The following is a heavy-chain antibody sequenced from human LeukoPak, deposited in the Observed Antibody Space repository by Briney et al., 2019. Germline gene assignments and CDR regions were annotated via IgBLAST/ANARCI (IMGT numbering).Heavy chain of an antibody. V-gene: IGHV4-4*02. CDR2: IYHSGAT. J-gene: IGHJ4*02. CDR3: ARRSGGFDF. CDR1: GDSIRSNNW. Sequence: SETLSLTCVVSGDSIRSNNWWSWVRQSPDKGLEWIGEIYHSGATNYNPSLKIRVSMLVDKSKNQFSLNLSYLTAADTAVYYCARRSGGFDFWGQGTLVTVSS. D-gene: IGHD3-10*01.